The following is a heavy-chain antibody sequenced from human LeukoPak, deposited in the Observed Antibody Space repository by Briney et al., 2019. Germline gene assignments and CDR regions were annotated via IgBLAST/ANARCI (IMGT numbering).Heavy chain of an antibody. CDR3: ARDLAPGIAAAGVLWFDP. V-gene: IGHV1-18*01. CDR1: GYTFTRYG. D-gene: IGHD6-13*01. CDR2: ISAFNGKT. Sequence: ASVTVSCRASGYTFTRYGFGWVWQGPGQGVEWMGWISAFNGKTNYAQKLQGRVTMTTDTSTSTAYMELRTLRSDDTAVYYWARDLAPGIAAAGVLWFDPWGQGTLVTVSS. J-gene: IGHJ5*02.